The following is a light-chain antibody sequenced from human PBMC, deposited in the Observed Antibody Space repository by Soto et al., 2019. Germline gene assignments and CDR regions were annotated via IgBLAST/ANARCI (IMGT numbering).Light chain of an antibody. Sequence: EIVMTQSPATLSVSPGERAILSCMASQGIGSTLAWYQQKPGQTPKLLIYDASTRATGVPARFSGGGSGTEFTLTINSLQSEDFAVYYCQRYNRWPLSFGGGTKVDI. CDR3: QRYNRWPLS. V-gene: IGKV3-15*01. CDR2: DAS. J-gene: IGKJ4*01. CDR1: QGIGST.